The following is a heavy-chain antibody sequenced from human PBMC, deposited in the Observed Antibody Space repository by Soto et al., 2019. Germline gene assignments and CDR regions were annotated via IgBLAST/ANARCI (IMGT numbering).Heavy chain of an antibody. CDR3: ARVPDR. Sequence: PSETLSLTCAVSGCSISRGGYSWSWIRQPPGKGLEWIGYIYHSGSTYYNPSLKSRVTISVDRSKNQFSLKLSSVTAADTAVYYCARVPDRWGQGTLVTVS. J-gene: IGHJ5*02. D-gene: IGHD2-2*01. CDR2: IYHSGST. CDR1: GCSISRGGYS. V-gene: IGHV4-30-2*01.